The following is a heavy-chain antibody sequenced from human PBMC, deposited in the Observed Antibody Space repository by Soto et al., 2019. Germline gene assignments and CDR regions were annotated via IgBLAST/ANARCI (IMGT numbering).Heavy chain of an antibody. V-gene: IGHV3-30*18. Sequence: PGGSLRLSCAASGFTFSSYGMHWVRQAPGKGLEWVAVISYDGSNKYYADSVKGRFTISRDNSKNTLYLQMNSLRAEDTAVYYCAKDKGIAVAGTDYYYYYGMDVWGQGTTVTVSS. J-gene: IGHJ6*02. D-gene: IGHD6-19*01. CDR2: ISYDGSNK. CDR1: GFTFSSYG. CDR3: AKDKGIAVAGTDYYYYYGMDV.